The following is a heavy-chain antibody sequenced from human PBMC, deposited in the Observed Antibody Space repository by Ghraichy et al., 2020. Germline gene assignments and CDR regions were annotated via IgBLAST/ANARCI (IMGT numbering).Heavy chain of an antibody. CDR2: IWNGGNY. CDR1: GFTFSSYA. Sequence: GESLNISCAASGFTFSSYAIHWVRQAPGKGLEWVAVIWNGGNYYVDSVTGRFTISRDNSKNTLYLQMNSLRVDDTAVYYCARDTKAGGSYVAYAFDIWGRGTMVTVSS. V-gene: IGHV3-33*01. J-gene: IGHJ3*02. CDR3: ARDTKAGGSYVAYAFDI. D-gene: IGHD1-26*01.